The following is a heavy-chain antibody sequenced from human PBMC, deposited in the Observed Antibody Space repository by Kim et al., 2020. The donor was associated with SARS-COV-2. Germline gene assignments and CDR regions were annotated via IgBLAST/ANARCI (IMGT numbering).Heavy chain of an antibody. V-gene: IGHV4-4*02. CDR2: IYHSGST. D-gene: IGHD4-17*01. CDR3: ARDGDDYGDYFDY. Sequence: SETLSLTCAVSGGSISSSNWWSWVRQPPGKGLEWIGEIYHSGSTNYNPSLKSRVTISVDKSKNQFSLKLSSVTAADTAVYYCARDGDDYGDYFDYWGQGTLVTVSS. CDR1: GGSISSSNW. J-gene: IGHJ4*02.